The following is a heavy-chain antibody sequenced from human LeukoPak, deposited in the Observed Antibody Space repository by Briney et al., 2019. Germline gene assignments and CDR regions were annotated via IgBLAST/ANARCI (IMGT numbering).Heavy chain of an antibody. Sequence: SGPTLVKPAQTLTLTCTFSGFSLSTSGVGVGWIRQPPGKALEWLALIYWDDDKRYSPSLKSRLTTTKDTSKNQVVLTMTNMDPVDTATYYCAQVGDYYDSSGYYYGSYFDYWGQGTLVTVSS. CDR3: AQVGDYYDSSGYYYGSYFDY. V-gene: IGHV2-5*02. D-gene: IGHD3-22*01. CDR1: GFSLSTSGVG. J-gene: IGHJ4*02. CDR2: IYWDDDK.